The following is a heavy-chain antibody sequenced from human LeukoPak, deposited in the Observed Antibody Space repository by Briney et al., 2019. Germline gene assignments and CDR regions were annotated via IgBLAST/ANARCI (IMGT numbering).Heavy chain of an antibody. CDR3: ARLLYYYDSSIYQRYFDY. D-gene: IGHD3-22*01. V-gene: IGHV3-53*01. CDR1: GFTVSSNY. J-gene: IGHJ4*02. CDR2: IYSGGNT. Sequence: GGSLRLSCAASGFTVSSNYMSWVPQVPGKGLEWFSIIYSGGNTHYADSVKGRFTISRDNSQNTLYLQMNSLRPEDTAVYYCARLLYYYDSSIYQRYFDYWGQGTLVTVSS.